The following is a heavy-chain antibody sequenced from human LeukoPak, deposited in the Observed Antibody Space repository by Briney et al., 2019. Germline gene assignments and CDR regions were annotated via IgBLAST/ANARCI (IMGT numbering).Heavy chain of an antibody. J-gene: IGHJ4*02. Sequence: GASVKVSCKASGYTFTGYYMHWVRQAPGQGLEWMGWINPNSGGTNYAQKFQGRVTMTRDTSISTAYMELSRLRSDDTAVYYCARDSDIVVVPAAHTPGAYWGQGTLVTVSS. CDR1: GYTFTGYY. CDR3: ARDSDIVVVPAAHTPGAY. CDR2: INPNSGGT. V-gene: IGHV1-2*02. D-gene: IGHD2-2*01.